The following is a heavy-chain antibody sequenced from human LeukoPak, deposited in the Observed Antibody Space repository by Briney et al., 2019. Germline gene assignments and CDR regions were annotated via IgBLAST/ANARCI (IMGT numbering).Heavy chain of an antibody. CDR2: IIPIFGTA. CDR3: ARDLGIAVAGTNYYYYMDV. J-gene: IGHJ6*03. Sequence: GASVKLSCKASGGTFSSYAISWVRQAPGQGLEWMGGIIPIFGTANYAQKFQGRVTITADESTSTAYMELSSLRSEDTAVYYCARDLGIAVAGTNYYYYMDVWGKGTTVTVSS. V-gene: IGHV1-69*13. D-gene: IGHD6-19*01. CDR1: GGTFSSYA.